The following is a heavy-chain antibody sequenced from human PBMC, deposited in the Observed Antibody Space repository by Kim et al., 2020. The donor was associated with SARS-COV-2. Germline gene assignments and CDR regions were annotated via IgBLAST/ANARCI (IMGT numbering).Heavy chain of an antibody. CDR2: T. D-gene: IGHD2-21*01. Sequence: TSYGDSVKGRLTISRDNAKKTLYLQMNSLRGEDPAVYYCGRDELWNSGRYWGPGTLVTVSS. CDR3: GRDELWNSGRY. J-gene: IGHJ4*02. V-gene: IGHV3-74*01.